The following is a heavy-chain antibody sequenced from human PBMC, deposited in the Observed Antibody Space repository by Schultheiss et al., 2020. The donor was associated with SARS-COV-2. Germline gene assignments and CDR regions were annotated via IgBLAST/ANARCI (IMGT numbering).Heavy chain of an antibody. J-gene: IGHJ4*02. CDR3: AKGVLGVGANY. D-gene: IGHD1-26*01. V-gene: IGHV3-23*01. CDR2: ISGSGGST. CDR1: GFTFSNAW. Sequence: GGSLRLSCAASGFTFSNAWMSWVRQAPGKGLEWVSAISGSGGSTYYADSVKGRFTISRDNSKNTLYLQMNSLRAEDTAVYYCAKGVLGVGANYWGQGTLVTVSS.